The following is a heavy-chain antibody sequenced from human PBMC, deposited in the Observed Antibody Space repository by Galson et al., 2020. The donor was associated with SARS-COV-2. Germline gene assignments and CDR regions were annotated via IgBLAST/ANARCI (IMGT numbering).Heavy chain of an antibody. V-gene: IGHV6-1*01. CDR2: TYYRSKWNN. J-gene: IGHJ4*02. Sequence: RTYYRSKWNNDYAVSMKGRLIINADTSENQFSLQLDSVTPEDTAVYYCARDPSDWTFFDYWGQGTLVTVSS. D-gene: IGHD1-1*01. CDR3: ARDPSDWTFFDY.